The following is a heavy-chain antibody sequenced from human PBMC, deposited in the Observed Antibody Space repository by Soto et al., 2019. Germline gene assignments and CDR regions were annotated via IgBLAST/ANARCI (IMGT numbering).Heavy chain of an antibody. CDR2: IYHSGST. CDR1: GVSISSYY. D-gene: IGHD6-19*01. J-gene: IGHJ4*02. V-gene: IGHV4-59*12. CDR3: ARFKAVAGPFDY. Sequence: SETLSLTCTVSGVSISSYYWSWIRQPPGKGLEWIGEIYHSGSTNYNPSLKSRVTISVDKSKNQFSLKLSSVTAADTAVYYCARFKAVAGPFDYWGQGTLVTVSS.